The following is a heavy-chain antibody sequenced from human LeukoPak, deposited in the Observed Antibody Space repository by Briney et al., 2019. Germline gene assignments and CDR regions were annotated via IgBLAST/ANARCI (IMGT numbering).Heavy chain of an antibody. J-gene: IGHJ5*02. CDR1: GFAFSSNW. V-gene: IGHV3-7*01. D-gene: IGHD2-15*01. Sequence: PGGSLRLSCAASGFAFSSNWMSWVRQAPGKGREWVANIKEDGSEKYYVESGKGRFTISRDNAKNSLYLQMNNLRAEDTAVYYCASYRIGYCSGDTCYADWFDPWGQGTLVTVSS. CDR2: IKEDGSEK. CDR3: ASYRIGYCSGDTCYADWFDP.